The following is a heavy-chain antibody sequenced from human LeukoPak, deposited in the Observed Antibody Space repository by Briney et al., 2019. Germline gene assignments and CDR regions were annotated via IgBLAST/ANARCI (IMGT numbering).Heavy chain of an antibody. CDR1: GFTFSGSA. V-gene: IGHV3-73*01. CDR2: IRSKANSYAT. D-gene: IGHD1-26*01. J-gene: IGHJ4*02. Sequence: GGSLRLSCAASGFTFSGSAMHWVRQAPGKGLEWVGRIRSKANSYATAYAASVKGRFTISRDDSKNTAYLQMNSLKTEDTAVYYCTRMSSRYYPVDYWGQGTLVTVSS. CDR3: TRMSSRYYPVDY.